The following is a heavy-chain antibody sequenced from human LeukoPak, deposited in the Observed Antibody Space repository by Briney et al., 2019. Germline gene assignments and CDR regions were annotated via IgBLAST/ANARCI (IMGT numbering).Heavy chain of an antibody. CDR3: AKYHYDILTGYKIPYYFDY. CDR1: GFTFSSYA. Sequence: GGSQRLSCAASGFTFSSYAMSWVRQAPGKGLEWVSAISGSGGSTYYADSVKGRFTISRDNSKNTLYLQMNSLRAEDTAVYYCAKYHYDILTGYKIPYYFDYWGQGTLVTVSS. J-gene: IGHJ4*02. CDR2: ISGSGGST. V-gene: IGHV3-23*01. D-gene: IGHD3-9*01.